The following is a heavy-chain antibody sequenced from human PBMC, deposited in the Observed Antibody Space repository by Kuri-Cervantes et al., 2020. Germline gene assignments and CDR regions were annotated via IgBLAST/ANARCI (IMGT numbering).Heavy chain of an antibody. CDR1: GFTFSSYA. Sequence: GGSLRLSCAPSGFTFSSYAMSWVRQAPGKELEWVSAITDSGDHTFHADSVRGRFTISRDNSRNTLYLQMNSLRAEDTAVYYCAKYLNSSSWYYFDYWGQGTLVTVSS. V-gene: IGHV3-23*01. D-gene: IGHD6-13*01. CDR2: ITDSGDHT. CDR3: AKYLNSSSWYYFDY. J-gene: IGHJ4*02.